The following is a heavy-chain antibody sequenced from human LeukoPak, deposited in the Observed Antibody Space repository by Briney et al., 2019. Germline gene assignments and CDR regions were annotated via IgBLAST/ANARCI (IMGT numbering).Heavy chain of an antibody. CDR1: GGSISGYF. V-gene: IGHV4-59*12. CDR3: ARDGITIVRGGKYYFDS. CDR2: IHYSGST. J-gene: IGHJ4*02. D-gene: IGHD3-10*01. Sequence: SETLSLTCTVSGGSISGYFWSWIRQPPGKRLEWIGYIHYSGSTNYNPSLNSRVTISVDTSKNQFSLRLSSVTAADTAVYYCARDGITIVRGGKYYFDSWGQGTLVTVSS.